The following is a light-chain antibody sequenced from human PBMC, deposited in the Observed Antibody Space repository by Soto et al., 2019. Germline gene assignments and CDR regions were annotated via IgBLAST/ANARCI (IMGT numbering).Light chain of an antibody. CDR3: QQSLTIPYT. CDR2: AAS. J-gene: IGKJ2*01. V-gene: IGKV1-39*01. Sequence: IQMTQSPSSLSASVGDRVIITCRASQTISTHLNWYQQKPGKAPKLLIYAASTLQSGVPSRFSGSGSGTDFTHTISSLQPEDFATYYCQQSLTIPYTFGQGTKLEIK. CDR1: QTISTH.